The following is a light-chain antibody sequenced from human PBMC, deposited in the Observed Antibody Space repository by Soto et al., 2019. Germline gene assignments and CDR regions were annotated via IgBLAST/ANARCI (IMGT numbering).Light chain of an antibody. CDR2: DAS. V-gene: IGKV3-20*01. Sequence: IVLTHSPATLSLAPWERGTRSCRASQSVKNYLAWYQQKPGQAPRLLIYDASRRATGIPDRFSGSGSGTDFTLTISRLEPEDFAVYYCQQYGSTPRTVGQGTKVDIK. CDR3: QQYGSTPRT. J-gene: IGKJ1*01. CDR1: QSVKNY.